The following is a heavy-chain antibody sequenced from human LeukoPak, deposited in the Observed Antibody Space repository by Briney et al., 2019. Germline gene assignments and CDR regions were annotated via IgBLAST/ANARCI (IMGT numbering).Heavy chain of an antibody. CDR1: GFTFSNYA. J-gene: IGHJ4*02. Sequence: GGSLRLSCAASGFTFSNYAMSWVRQAPGYGLEWVSVIYKVGNTFYADFVKGRFTISRDNSKNTLYLQMNSLRAEDTALYYCATGEFYFDFWGQGTLVTVSS. CDR3: ATGEFYFDF. D-gene: IGHD3-16*01. V-gene: IGHV3-23*03. CDR2: IYKVGNT.